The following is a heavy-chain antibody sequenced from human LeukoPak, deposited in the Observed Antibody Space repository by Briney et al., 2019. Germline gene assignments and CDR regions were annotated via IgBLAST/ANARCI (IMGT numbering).Heavy chain of an antibody. CDR3: ARLTFLAAAGTPGRYFQH. Sequence: ASVKVSCKASGYSSTGYHIHWVRQAPGQGLEWMGWSNPNTGGTNYAQKFQGRVTMTRDTSNSTAYMEVSGLRSDDTAVYYCARLTFLAAAGTPGRYFQHWGQGTLVTVSS. CDR1: GYSSTGYH. CDR2: SNPNTGGT. V-gene: IGHV1-2*02. J-gene: IGHJ1*01. D-gene: IGHD6-13*01.